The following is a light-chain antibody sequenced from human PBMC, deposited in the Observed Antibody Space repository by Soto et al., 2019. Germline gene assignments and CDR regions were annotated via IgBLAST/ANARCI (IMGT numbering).Light chain of an antibody. V-gene: IGKV1-17*03. CDR2: DTS. CDR1: QDISRF. J-gene: IGKJ2*01. CDR3: LQHNSYPYT. Sequence: QMTQSPSALSASVGDRVTITCRASQDISRFVAWCQQKPGKAPERLIYDTSTLQVGVPARFSGGGSGTEFTLAISGLQPEDFATYYCLQHNSYPYTFGQGTKLEIK.